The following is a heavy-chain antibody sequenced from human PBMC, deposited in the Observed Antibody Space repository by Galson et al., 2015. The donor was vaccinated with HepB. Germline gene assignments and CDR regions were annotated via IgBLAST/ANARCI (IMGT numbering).Heavy chain of an antibody. Sequence: SVKVSCKASGYTFNRYGISWVRQAPGQGPEWMGWISPYTGNTNYTQNLQGRVTLTTDTSTSTAYMELRSLRSDDTAVYYCARTIFGVVIGDGLSNWGQGTLVTVSS. J-gene: IGHJ4*02. V-gene: IGHV1-18*04. CDR3: ARTIFGVVIGDGLSN. CDR2: ISPYTGNT. D-gene: IGHD3-3*01. CDR1: GYTFNRYG.